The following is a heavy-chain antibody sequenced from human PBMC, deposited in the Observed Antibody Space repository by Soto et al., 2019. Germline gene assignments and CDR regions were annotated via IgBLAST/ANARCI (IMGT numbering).Heavy chain of an antibody. J-gene: IGHJ4*02. V-gene: IGHV4-34*01. CDR3: ARVTSSWGLVSYFDY. CDR1: GGNFSGYY. CDR2: INHSGST. D-gene: IGHD6-13*01. Sequence: SETMSLTCAVYGGNFSGYYWSWIRKPTGKGLEWIGEINHSGSTNYNPSLKSRVTISVDTSKNQFSLKLSSVTAADTAVYYCARVTSSWGLVSYFDYWGQGTLVTVSS.